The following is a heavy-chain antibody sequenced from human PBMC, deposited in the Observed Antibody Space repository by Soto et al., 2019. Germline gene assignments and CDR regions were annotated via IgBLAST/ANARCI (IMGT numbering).Heavy chain of an antibody. CDR3: ARYRWSYRHKVRGHYFDY. D-gene: IGHD3-16*02. J-gene: IGHJ4*02. CDR1: GGSFSGYD. Sequence: PSETLSLTCAVYGGSFSGYDWSWIRQPPGKGLEWIGEINHSGSTNYNPSLKSRVTISVDTSKNQFSLKLSSVTAADTAVYYCARYRWSYRHKVRGHYFDYWGQGTLVTVSS. CDR2: INHSGST. V-gene: IGHV4-34*01.